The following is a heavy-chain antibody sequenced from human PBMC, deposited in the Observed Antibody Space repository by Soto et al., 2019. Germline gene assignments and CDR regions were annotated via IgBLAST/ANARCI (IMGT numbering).Heavy chain of an antibody. D-gene: IGHD3-3*01. CDR2: VSGSGGSV. Sequence: EVQLLESGGDFVLPGGSLRLSCAASGFTFDNYAMSWVRQAPRKGLEWVSGVSGSGGSVSYADSVKGRFTISRDTSKNTLYLQMNSLRAEDTAVYYCSTGSLFGVITHAEDYWGQGTLVTVSS. CDR1: GFTFDNYA. CDR3: STGSLFGVITHAEDY. V-gene: IGHV3-23*01. J-gene: IGHJ4*02.